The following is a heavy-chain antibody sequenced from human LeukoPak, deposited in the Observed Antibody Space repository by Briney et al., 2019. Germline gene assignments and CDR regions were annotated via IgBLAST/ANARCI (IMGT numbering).Heavy chain of an antibody. V-gene: IGHV3-20*04. Sequence: PGGSLRLSCAASGFTFDDYDLNWVRQAPGEGLEWVSGISWNGRNTAYAESLKGRFTISRDNAKNSLYLQMNSLRAEDTAVYYCARVAGYYYGSGTSGPFDYWGQGTLVTVSS. D-gene: IGHD3-10*01. J-gene: IGHJ4*02. CDR2: ISWNGRNT. CDR3: ARVAGYYYGSGTSGPFDY. CDR1: GFTFDDYD.